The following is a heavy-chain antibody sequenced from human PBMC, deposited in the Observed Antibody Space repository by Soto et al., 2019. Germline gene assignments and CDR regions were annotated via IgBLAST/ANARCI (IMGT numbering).Heavy chain of an antibody. Sequence: QVQLVQSGAEVKKPGASVKVSCKASGYTFTDYYMHWVRQAPGQRLEWMGGINPNSGTTNYAQKFQGWVTMTRDTSITTVYMEVSRLRSDDTAVYYCARVPRGVYYGMDVWGQGTTVTVSS. CDR2: INPNSGTT. CDR3: ARVPRGVYYGMDV. D-gene: IGHD3-10*01. CDR1: GYTFTDYY. J-gene: IGHJ6*02. V-gene: IGHV1-2*04.